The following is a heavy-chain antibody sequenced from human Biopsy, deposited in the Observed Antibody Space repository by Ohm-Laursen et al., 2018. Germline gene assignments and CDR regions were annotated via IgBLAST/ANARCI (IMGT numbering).Heavy chain of an antibody. CDR1: GVSITSYY. J-gene: IGHJ6*02. CDR2: TYKGGNT. V-gene: IGHV4-4*07. Sequence: TLSLTCTVSGVSITSYYWSWIRQPAGKGLEWIGHTYKGGNTNHNPSLKSRVSMSVDTSKNQLSLTLRSVTAADTAVYYCARDLPSSYYYAMDVWGQGTTVTVS. CDR3: ARDLPSSYYYAMDV.